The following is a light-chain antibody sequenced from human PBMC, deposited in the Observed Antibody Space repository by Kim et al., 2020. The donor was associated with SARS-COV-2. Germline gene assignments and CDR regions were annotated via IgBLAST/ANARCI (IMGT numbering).Light chain of an antibody. CDR2: WAS. CDR1: QSVLHSSNNKNY. J-gene: IGKJ5*01. V-gene: IGKV4-1*01. Sequence: IVMTQSPDSLAVSLGERATLNCKSSQSVLHSSNNKNYLAWYQQKPGQPPKMLIYWASTRESGVPDRFSGGGSGTDFTLTISSLQAEDVAVYFCQQYESFPTTFGQGTRLEIK. CDR3: QQYESFPTT.